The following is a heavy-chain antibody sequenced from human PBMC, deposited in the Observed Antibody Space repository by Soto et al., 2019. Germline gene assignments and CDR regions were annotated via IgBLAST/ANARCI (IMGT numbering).Heavy chain of an antibody. CDR3: ARVCYDSSGNYD. V-gene: IGHV1-18*01. CDR1: GYSFTNYG. Sequence: QVQLVQSGGEVKKPGASVKVSCKASGYSFTNYGITWVRQAPGQGLEWMGWISAHHDNINYAQKFQGRVTMTTDTSTSTAYMELRSLISDDTAIYYCARVCYDSSGNYDWGQGTLVTVSS. J-gene: IGHJ1*01. D-gene: IGHD3-22*01. CDR2: ISAHHDNI.